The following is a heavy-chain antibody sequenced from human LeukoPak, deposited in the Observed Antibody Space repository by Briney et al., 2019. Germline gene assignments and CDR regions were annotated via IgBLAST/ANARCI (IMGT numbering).Heavy chain of an antibody. J-gene: IGHJ3*02. CDR2: IYYSGNT. V-gene: IGHV4-34*01. D-gene: IGHD4-23*01. Sequence: SETLSLTCAVYGGSFSGYYWSWIRQPPGKGLEWIGSIYYSGNTYYNPSLKSRVTISVDTSKNQFSLKLSSVTAADTAVYYCATYGGNSLGAFDIWGQGTMVTVSS. CDR3: ATYGGNSLGAFDI. CDR1: GGSFSGYY.